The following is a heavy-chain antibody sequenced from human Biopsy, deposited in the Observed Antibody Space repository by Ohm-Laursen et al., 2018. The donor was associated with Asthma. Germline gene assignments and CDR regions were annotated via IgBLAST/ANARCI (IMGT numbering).Heavy chain of an antibody. V-gene: IGHV4-4*02. CDR2: IYHLGNA. Sequence: SDTLSLTCDVSGGSISVSNWWSWMRQPPERGLEWIGQIYHLGNANYNPSLKSRVTMSVDKSKNQFSLKLTSVTAADTAVYFCARRWRSYDSSNYYLDQWGQGTLVTVSS. CDR3: ARRWRSYDSSNYYLDQ. CDR1: GGSISVSNW. J-gene: IGHJ4*02. D-gene: IGHD3-22*01.